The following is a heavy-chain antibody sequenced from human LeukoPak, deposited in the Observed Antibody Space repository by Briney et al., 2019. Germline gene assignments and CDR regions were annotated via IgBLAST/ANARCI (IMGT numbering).Heavy chain of an antibody. J-gene: IGHJ4*02. CDR1: GFTFSSYE. V-gene: IGHV3-48*03. CDR3: ARDTGSSGSDY. Sequence: GGRLRLSCAASGFTFSSYEMNWVRQAPGKGLEWVSYISSSGSTIYYADSVKGRFTISRDNAKNSLYLQMNSLRAEDTAVYYCARDTGSSGSDYWGQGTLDTLSS. D-gene: IGHD6-19*01. CDR2: ISSSGSTI.